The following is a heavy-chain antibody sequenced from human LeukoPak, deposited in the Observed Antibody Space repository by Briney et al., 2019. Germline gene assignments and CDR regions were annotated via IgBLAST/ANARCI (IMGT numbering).Heavy chain of an antibody. CDR3: AREQSSSSGNYFDY. V-gene: IGHV1-69*13. J-gene: IGHJ4*02. D-gene: IGHD6-6*01. Sequence: ASVKVSCKASGGTFSSYAISWVRQAPGQGLEWMGGIIPIFGTANYAQKFQGRVTITADESTSTAYMELSSLRSEDTAVHYCAREQSSSSGNYFDYWGQGTLVTVSS. CDR1: GGTFSSYA. CDR2: IIPIFGTA.